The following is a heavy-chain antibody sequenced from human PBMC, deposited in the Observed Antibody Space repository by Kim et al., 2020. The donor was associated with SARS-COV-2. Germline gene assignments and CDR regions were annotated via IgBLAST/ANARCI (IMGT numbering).Heavy chain of an antibody. J-gene: IGHJ4*02. CDR2: INHSGST. V-gene: IGHV4-34*01. D-gene: IGHD3-9*01. CDR3: ARTYYDILTGYYPLMD. Sequence: SETLSLTCAVYGGSFSGYYWSWIRQPPGKGLEWIGEINHSGSTNYNPSLKSRVTISVDTSKNQFSLKLSSVTAADTAVYYCARTYYDILTGYYPLMDWGQGTLVTVSS. CDR1: GGSFSGYY.